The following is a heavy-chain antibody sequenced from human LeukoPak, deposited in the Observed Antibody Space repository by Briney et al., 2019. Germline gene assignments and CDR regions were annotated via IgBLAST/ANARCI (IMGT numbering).Heavy chain of an antibody. Sequence: SLKVSCKASGYTFTSYGISWVRQAPGQGLEWMGWISAYNGNTNYAQKLQGRVTMTTDTSTSTAYMELRSLRSDDTAVYYCARDHAEYSSSLIDYWGQGTLVTVSS. D-gene: IGHD6-6*01. CDR2: ISAYNGNT. J-gene: IGHJ4*02. CDR3: ARDHAEYSSSLIDY. V-gene: IGHV1-18*01. CDR1: GYTFTSYG.